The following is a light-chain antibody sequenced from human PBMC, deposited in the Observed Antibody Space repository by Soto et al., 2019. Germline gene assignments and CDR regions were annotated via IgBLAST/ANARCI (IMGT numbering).Light chain of an antibody. J-gene: IGLJ1*01. V-gene: IGLV1-40*01. CDR3: QSYESSLSAYYV. CDR1: SSNIGGGYY. Sequence: QSVLTQPPSVSGAPGQRVTISCTGSSSNIGGGYYVRWYQQLPGTAPKLLIYGNSNRPSGVPDRFSGSKSGTSASLAITGLQAEDEADYYCQSYESSLSAYYVFGTGTKVTVL. CDR2: GNS.